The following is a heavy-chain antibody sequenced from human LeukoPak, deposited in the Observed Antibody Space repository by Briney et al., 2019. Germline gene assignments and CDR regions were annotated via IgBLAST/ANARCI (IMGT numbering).Heavy chain of an antibody. CDR1: GYTFTGYY. V-gene: IGHV1-2*02. Sequence: ASVKVSCKASGYTFTGYYMHWVRQAPGQGLEWMGWINPNSGGTNYAQKFQGRVTMTEDTSTDTAYMELSSLRSEDTAVYYCATGPPWKVRGVFDYWGQGTLVTVFS. CDR2: INPNSGGT. D-gene: IGHD3-10*01. CDR3: ATGPPWKVRGVFDY. J-gene: IGHJ4*02.